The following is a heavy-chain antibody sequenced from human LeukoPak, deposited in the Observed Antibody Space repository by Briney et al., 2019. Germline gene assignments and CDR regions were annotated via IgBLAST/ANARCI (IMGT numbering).Heavy chain of an antibody. J-gene: IGHJ4*02. V-gene: IGHV4-59*01. D-gene: IGHD6-6*01. CDR3: ARGIAARPPLFDY. Sequence: SETLSLTCTVSGGSISSYYWSWIRQPPGKGLEWIGYIYYSGSTNYNPSLKSRVTISVDTSKTQFSLKLSSVTAADTAVYYCARGIAARPPLFDYWGREPRVTVSS. CDR1: GGSISSYY. CDR2: IYYSGST.